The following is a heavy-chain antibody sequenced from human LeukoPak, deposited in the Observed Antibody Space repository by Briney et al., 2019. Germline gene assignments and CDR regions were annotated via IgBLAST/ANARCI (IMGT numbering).Heavy chain of an antibody. CDR2: IYPGDSDT. J-gene: IGHJ3*02. CDR1: GYSFTTYW. CDR3: ARSQLGMFDAFDI. Sequence: GESLQISCKGSGYSFTTYWIGWVRQMPGKGPEWMGIIYPGDSDTRYSPSFQGQVTISADKSISTAYLQWSSLKAPDTAMYYCARSQLGMFDAFDIWGQGTMVTVSS. V-gene: IGHV5-51*01. D-gene: IGHD7-27*01.